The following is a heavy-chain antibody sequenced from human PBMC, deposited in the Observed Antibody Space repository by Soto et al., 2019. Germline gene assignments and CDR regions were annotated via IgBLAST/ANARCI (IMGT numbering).Heavy chain of an antibody. CDR3: ARGAFCGGAPVCRDMDF. J-gene: IGHJ6*02. CDR2: ISAYNGNT. D-gene: IGHD2-21*01. Sequence: QIQMVQSGGEVKKPGASVKVSCKSSGYKFISHSITWVRQAPGQGLEWMGRISAYNGNTNYAQKLQGRVTMTTDTSTTTAYMELRSLRSDDTAVYYCARGAFCGGAPVCRDMDFWGQGTTVTVAS. CDR1: GYKFISHS. V-gene: IGHV1-18*01.